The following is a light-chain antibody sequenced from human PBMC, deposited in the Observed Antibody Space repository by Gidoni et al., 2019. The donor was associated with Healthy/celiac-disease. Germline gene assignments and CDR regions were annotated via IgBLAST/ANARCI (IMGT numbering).Light chain of an antibody. CDR2: DAS. J-gene: IGKJ4*01. Sequence: DTQMTPSPSSPSASVVDRVTITCQASQDISNYFNWYQQKPGNAPKLLISDASNLDTGVPSRCSGSGSGTYFTFTIISLQPEDISTYYCQQYDHLPSFGGGTKVEIK. V-gene: IGKV1-33*01. CDR1: QDISNY. CDR3: QQYDHLPS.